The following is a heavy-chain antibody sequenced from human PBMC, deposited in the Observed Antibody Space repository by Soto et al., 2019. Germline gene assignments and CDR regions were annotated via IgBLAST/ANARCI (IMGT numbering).Heavy chain of an antibody. CDR3: ARSIGYNWNDDY. CDR1: GYTFTDYY. J-gene: IGHJ4*02. Sequence: AASVKVSCKASGYTFTDYYIQWVRQAPGQGLEWMGWINPYSGGTNSAQKFQGRVTMTRDTSISTAYMELSRLRSDDTAVFYCARSIGYNWNDDYWGQGTLVTVSS. CDR2: INPYSGGT. D-gene: IGHD1-20*01. V-gene: IGHV1-2*02.